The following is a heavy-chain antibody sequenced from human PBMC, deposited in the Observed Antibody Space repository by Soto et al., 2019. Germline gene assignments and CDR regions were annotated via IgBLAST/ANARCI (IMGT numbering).Heavy chain of an antibody. CDR1: GLTFSSYG. CDR3: AKDVKTIFGVGRNYYYGMDV. CDR2: ISYDGSNK. J-gene: IGHJ6*02. V-gene: IGHV3-30*18. Sequence: QVQLVESGGGVVQPGRSLRLSCAASGLTFSSYGMHWVRQAPGKGLEWVAVISYDGSNKYYADSVKGRFTISRDNSKNTLYLQMNSLRAEDTAVYYCAKDVKTIFGVGRNYYYGMDVWGQGTTVTVSS. D-gene: IGHD3-3*01.